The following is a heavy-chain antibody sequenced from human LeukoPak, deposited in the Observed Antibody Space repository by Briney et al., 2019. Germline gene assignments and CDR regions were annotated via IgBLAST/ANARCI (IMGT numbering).Heavy chain of an antibody. J-gene: IGHJ4*02. CDR2: ISSSSSYI. CDR3: ARDLPEYGDYSDY. V-gene: IGHV3-21*01. CDR1: GFTFSSYS. Sequence: GGSLRLSCAASGFTFSSYSMNWVRQAPGKGLEWVSSISSSSSYIYYADSVKGRFTISRDNAKNSLHLQMNSLRAEDTAVYYCARDLPEYGDYSDYWGQGTLVTVSS. D-gene: IGHD4-17*01.